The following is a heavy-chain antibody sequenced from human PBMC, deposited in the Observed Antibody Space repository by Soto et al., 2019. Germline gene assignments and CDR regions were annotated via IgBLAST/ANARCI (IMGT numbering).Heavy chain of an antibody. D-gene: IGHD6-13*01. J-gene: IGHJ2*01. CDR1: GGSISSYY. V-gene: IGHV4-4*07. Sequence: SETLSLTCTVSGGSISSYYWSWIRHPAGKGLEWIGRIYTSGSTNYNPSLKSRVTMSVDTSKNQFSLKLSSVTAADTAVYYCARVAYSSSWYPNWYFDLWGRGTLVTVSS. CDR2: IYTSGST. CDR3: ARVAYSSSWYPNWYFDL.